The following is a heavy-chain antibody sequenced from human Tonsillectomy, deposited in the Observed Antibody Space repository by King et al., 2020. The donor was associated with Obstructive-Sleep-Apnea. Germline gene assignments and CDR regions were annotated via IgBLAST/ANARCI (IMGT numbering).Heavy chain of an antibody. CDR2: IYYSGST. J-gene: IGHJ6*02. CDR3: AGYYDYGDYYGMDV. CDR1: GGSISSGGYY. D-gene: IGHD4-17*01. Sequence: QLQESGPGLVKPSQTLSLTCTVSGGSISSGGYYWSWIRQHPGKGLEWIGYIYYSGSTYYNPSLKSRVTISVDTAKNQFSLKLSSVTAADTAVYYCAGYYDYGDYYGMDVWGQGTTVTVSS. V-gene: IGHV4-31*03.